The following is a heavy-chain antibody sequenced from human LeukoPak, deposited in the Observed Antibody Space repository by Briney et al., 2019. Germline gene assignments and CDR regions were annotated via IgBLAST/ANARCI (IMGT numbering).Heavy chain of an antibody. Sequence: PGGSLRLSCAASGFTFSSYAMSWVRQAPGKGLEWVSAISGSGGSTYYADSVKGRFTISRDNSKNTLYLQMNSLRAEDTALYYCARDGSVPAAIRYYYYYMDVWGKGTTVTVSS. D-gene: IGHD2-2*01. V-gene: IGHV3-23*01. J-gene: IGHJ6*03. CDR1: GFTFSSYA. CDR3: ARDGSVPAAIRYYYYYMDV. CDR2: ISGSGGST.